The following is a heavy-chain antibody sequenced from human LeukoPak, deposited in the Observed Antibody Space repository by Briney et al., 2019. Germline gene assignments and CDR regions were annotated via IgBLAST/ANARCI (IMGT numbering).Heavy chain of an antibody. Sequence: PGESLRLSCAASGFTFSSYAMTWVRQAPGKGLEWVSAISGGGGSTYYADSVKGRFTISRDDSKNTLYLQMSSLRADDTAVYYCAKDYYYGSGSYYAFDYWGQGTLVTVSS. J-gene: IGHJ4*02. D-gene: IGHD3-10*01. CDR1: GFTFSSYA. CDR3: AKDYYYGSGSYYAFDY. CDR2: ISGGGGST. V-gene: IGHV3-23*01.